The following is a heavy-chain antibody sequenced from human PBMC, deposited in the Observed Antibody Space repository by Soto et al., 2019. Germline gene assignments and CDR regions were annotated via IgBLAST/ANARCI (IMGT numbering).Heavy chain of an antibody. Sequence: QVQLVESGGGVVQPGRSLRLSCAASGFTFSSYSMHWVRQAPGKGLEWVAVISYDGDNKYNADSMKGRFTISRDNSKNTVYLQMNSRRAEDTAVYYCAVGGRSRWYMSIDYWGQGTLVTVSS. CDR2: ISYDGDNK. J-gene: IGHJ4*02. D-gene: IGHD6-13*01. CDR1: GFTFSSYS. CDR3: AVGGRSRWYMSIDY. V-gene: IGHV3-30*04.